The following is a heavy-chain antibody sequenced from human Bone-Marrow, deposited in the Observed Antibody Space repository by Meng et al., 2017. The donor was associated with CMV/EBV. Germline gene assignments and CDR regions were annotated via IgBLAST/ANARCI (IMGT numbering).Heavy chain of an antibody. Sequence: CAAAGVCYSSYAMGWVRQAPGKGLEWVSAISGDAVSKYYADSVKGRFTISRDNSENTLYLQMKSLRAEDTAVYYCAKVGESSAWSLEYWGQGTLVTVSS. V-gene: IGHV3-23*01. CDR3: AKVGESSAWSLEY. D-gene: IGHD6-19*01. J-gene: IGHJ4*02. CDR1: GVCYSSYA. CDR2: ISGDAVSK.